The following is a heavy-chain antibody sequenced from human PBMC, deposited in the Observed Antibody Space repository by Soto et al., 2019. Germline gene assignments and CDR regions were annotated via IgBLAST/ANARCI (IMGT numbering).Heavy chain of an antibody. CDR2: FYSTESS. CDR1: GASFTCCS. CDR3: ARDGGTGGDP. V-gene: IGHV4-4*07. D-gene: IGHD3-3*01. J-gene: IGHJ5*02. Sequence: QVQLQESGPGLVKPSETLSLTCTVSGASFTCCSWSWIRQPAGKGLEWIGRFYSTESSIYNPNLTGRVNLSSYTAKNEMALKGASVNGADTAVCYRARDGGTGGDPWGQGTLVTVSS.